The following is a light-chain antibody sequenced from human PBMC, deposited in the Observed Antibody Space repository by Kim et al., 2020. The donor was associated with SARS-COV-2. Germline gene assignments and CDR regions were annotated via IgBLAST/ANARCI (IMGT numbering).Light chain of an antibody. CDR1: QSVSSY. V-gene: IGKV3-11*01. Sequence: EIVLTRSPTTLSLSPGERATLSCRASQSVSSYLAWYQQKPGQAPRLLIYDASNRATGIPARFSGSGSGTDFTLTISSLEPEDFGVYYCQQRSNWPLTFGGGTKVDIK. CDR3: QQRSNWPLT. J-gene: IGKJ4*01. CDR2: DAS.